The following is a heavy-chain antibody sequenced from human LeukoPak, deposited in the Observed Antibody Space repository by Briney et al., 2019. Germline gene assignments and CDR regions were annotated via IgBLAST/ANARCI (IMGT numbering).Heavy chain of an antibody. Sequence: GASVKVSCKASGYTFTSYDINWVRQATGQGLEWMGWMNPNSGNTGYAQEFQGRVTITRNTSISTAYMELSSLRSEDTAVYYCARKYSGYVDNWFDPWSQGTLVTVSS. CDR2: MNPNSGNT. CDR3: ARKYSGYVDNWFDP. V-gene: IGHV1-8*03. CDR1: GYTFTSYD. J-gene: IGHJ5*02. D-gene: IGHD5-12*01.